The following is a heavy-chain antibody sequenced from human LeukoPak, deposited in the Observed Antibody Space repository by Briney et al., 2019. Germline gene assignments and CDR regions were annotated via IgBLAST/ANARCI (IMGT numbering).Heavy chain of an antibody. CDR3: ARAGTTGSSLFDY. J-gene: IGHJ4*02. V-gene: IGHV3-53*01. D-gene: IGHD1-1*01. CDR1: GFTVSSNY. CDR2: IYSGGST. Sequence: GRSLRLSCAASGFTVSSNYMSWVRQAPGKGLEWVSVIYSGGSTYYADSVKGRFTISRDNSKNSLYLQMNSLRAEDTAVYYCARAGTTGSSLFDYWGQGTLVTVSS.